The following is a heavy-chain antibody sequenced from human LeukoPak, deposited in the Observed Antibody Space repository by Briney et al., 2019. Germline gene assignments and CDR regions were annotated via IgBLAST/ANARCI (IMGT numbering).Heavy chain of an antibody. CDR1: GFTFSNAW. Sequence: GGSLRLSCAASGFTFSNAWMSWDRQAPGKGLEWVGRIKSKTDGGTTDYAAPVKGRFTISRDDSKNTLYLQMNSLKTEDTAVYYCTTDPFNYYDSSGYTYWGQGTLVTVSS. D-gene: IGHD3-22*01. CDR3: TTDPFNYYDSSGYTY. CDR2: IKSKTDGGTT. J-gene: IGHJ4*02. V-gene: IGHV3-15*01.